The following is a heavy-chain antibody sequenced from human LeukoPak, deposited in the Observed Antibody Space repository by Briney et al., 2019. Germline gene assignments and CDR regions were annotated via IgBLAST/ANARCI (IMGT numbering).Heavy chain of an antibody. CDR2: IYTSGST. Sequence: PAETLSLTCTVSGGSISSGSYYWSWIRQPAGKGLEWIGRIYTSGSTNYNPSLKSRVTISVDTSKNQFSLRLNSVTAADTAVYYCARHAEYNSGWHFYLDHWGQGILVTVSS. V-gene: IGHV4-61*02. CDR1: GGSISSGSYY. J-gene: IGHJ4*02. CDR3: ARHAEYNSGWHFYLDH. D-gene: IGHD6-19*01.